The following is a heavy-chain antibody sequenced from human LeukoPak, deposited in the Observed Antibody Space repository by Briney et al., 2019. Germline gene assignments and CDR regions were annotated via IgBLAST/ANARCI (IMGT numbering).Heavy chain of an antibody. J-gene: IGHJ4*02. D-gene: IGHD1-1*01. CDR3: AENNEFDY. CDR1: GFTFSSYA. Sequence: QPGGSLRLSCAASGFTFSSYAMSWVRQAPGKGLEWVSRISSSGISTFYADSVKGRFTISRDNSKNTLYLQMNSLRAEDTALYYCAENNEFDYWGQGTLVTVSS. V-gene: IGHV3-23*01. CDR2: ISSSGIST.